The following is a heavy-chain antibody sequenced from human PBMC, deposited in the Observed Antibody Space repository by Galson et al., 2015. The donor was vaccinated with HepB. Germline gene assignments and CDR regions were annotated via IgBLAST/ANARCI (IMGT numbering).Heavy chain of an antibody. D-gene: IGHD6-6*01. CDR1: GFTFSGSA. V-gene: IGHV3-73*01. CDR3: TRRESSSAPFDY. Sequence: SLRLSCAASGFTFSGSAMHWVRQASGKGLEWVGRIRSNVNSYATAYAASVKGRFIISRDDSKNTAYLQMNSLKTEDTAVYYCTRRESSSAPFDYWGQGTLVTVSS. CDR2: IRSNVNSYAT. J-gene: IGHJ4*02.